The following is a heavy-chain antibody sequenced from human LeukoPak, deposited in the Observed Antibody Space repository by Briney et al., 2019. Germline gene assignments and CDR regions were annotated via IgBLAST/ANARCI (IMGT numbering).Heavy chain of an antibody. Sequence: GGSLRLSCAASGFTFDDYTMHWVRQAPGKGLEWVSLISWDGGSTYYADSVKGRFTISRDNSKNSLYLQMNSLRTEDTALYYCAKDKVDSSGWEGELDYWGQGTLVTVSS. CDR2: ISWDGGST. D-gene: IGHD6-19*01. V-gene: IGHV3-43*01. CDR3: AKDKVDSSGWEGELDY. J-gene: IGHJ4*02. CDR1: GFTFDDYT.